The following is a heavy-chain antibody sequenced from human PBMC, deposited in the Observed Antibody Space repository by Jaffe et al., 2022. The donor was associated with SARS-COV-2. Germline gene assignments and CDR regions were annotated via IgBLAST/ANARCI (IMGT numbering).Heavy chain of an antibody. V-gene: IGHV4-39*01. CDR2: ISSSGTT. J-gene: IGHJ4*02. Sequence: QLQLQESGPGLVKPSETLSLICTVSGGSISGSNYYWGWIRQPPGKGLEWIGDISSSGTTYYPPSLKSRVTMSVDTSKNQFSLKLSSLTAADTALYYCARHSWRGNFDYWGQGTLVAVSS. CDR1: GGSISGSNYY. CDR3: ARHSWRGNFDY. D-gene: IGHD3-10*01.